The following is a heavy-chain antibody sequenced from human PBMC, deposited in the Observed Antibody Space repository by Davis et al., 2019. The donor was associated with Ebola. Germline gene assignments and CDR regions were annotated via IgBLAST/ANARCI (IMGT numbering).Heavy chain of an antibody. V-gene: IGHV4-61*01. CDR3: ARDRGDGYSDNN. CDR1: GGSVSSGSYY. D-gene: IGHD5-24*01. J-gene: IGHJ4*02. Sequence: PSETLSLTCTVSGGSVSSGSYYWSWIRQPPGKGLEWIGYIYYSGSTNYNPSLKSRVTISVDTSKNQFSLKLSSVTAADTAVYYCARDRGDGYSDNNWGQGTLVTVSS. CDR2: IYYSGST.